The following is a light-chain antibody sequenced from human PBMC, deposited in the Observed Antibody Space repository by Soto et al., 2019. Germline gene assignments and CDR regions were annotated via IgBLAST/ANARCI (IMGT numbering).Light chain of an antibody. Sequence: DIQLTQFPSFLSASVGARVTISCRASQGISSYLAWYQQKPGKAPQVLLQASSPLQPGAPTRFSVSGSGTDFTHTISSLQPEDFATYFCQQLKTYPLTFGGGTKVEFK. CDR2: ASS. CDR1: QGISSY. CDR3: QQLKTYPLT. V-gene: IGKV1-9*01. J-gene: IGKJ4*01.